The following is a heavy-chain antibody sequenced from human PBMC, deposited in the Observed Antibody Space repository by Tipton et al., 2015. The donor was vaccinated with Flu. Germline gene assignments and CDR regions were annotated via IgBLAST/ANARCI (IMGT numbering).Heavy chain of an antibody. D-gene: IGHD3-10*01. Sequence: LRLSCTVSGYSISSGYYWGWVRQPPGKGLEWIGGIYYSGSTYYNPSLKSRVTISVDTSKNQFSLKLSSVTAADTAVYYCASSTSGSYYNAFFSYGMDVWGQGTTVTVSS. CDR3: ASSTSGSYYNAFFSYGMDV. CDR1: GYSISSGYY. V-gene: IGHV4-38-2*02. J-gene: IGHJ6*02. CDR2: IYYSGST.